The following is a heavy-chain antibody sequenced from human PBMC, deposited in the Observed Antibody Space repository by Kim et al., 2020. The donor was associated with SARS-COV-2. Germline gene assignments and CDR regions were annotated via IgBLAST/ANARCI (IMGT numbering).Heavy chain of an antibody. Sequence: SETLSLTCTVSGGSISSSSYYWGWIRQPPGKGLEWIGSIYYSGSTYYNPSLKSRVTISVDTSKNQFSLKLSSVTAADTAVYYCARLISAGNFDPWGQGTLVTVSS. J-gene: IGHJ5*02. CDR2: IYYSGST. D-gene: IGHD6-13*01. CDR1: GGSISSSSYY. V-gene: IGHV4-39*01. CDR3: ARLISAGNFDP.